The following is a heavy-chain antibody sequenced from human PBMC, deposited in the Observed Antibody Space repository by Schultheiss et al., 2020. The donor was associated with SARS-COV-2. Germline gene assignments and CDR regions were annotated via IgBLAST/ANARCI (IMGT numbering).Heavy chain of an antibody. CDR3: ARDATLPGPNYFDY. D-gene: IGHD5-24*01. CDR1: GDSISSGSYY. V-gene: IGHV4-61*02. CDR2: IYTSGST. J-gene: IGHJ4*02. Sequence: SQTLSLTCTVSGDSISSGSYYWTWIRQPAGKGLEWIGRIYTSGSTNYNPSLKSRVTISVDTSKNQFSLKLSSVTAADTAVYYCARDATLPGPNYFDYWGQGTLVTVSS.